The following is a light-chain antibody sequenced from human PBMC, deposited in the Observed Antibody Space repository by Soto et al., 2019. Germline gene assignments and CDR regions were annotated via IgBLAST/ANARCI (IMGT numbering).Light chain of an antibody. J-gene: IGKJ3*01. CDR3: QKYNSAPRT. CDR2: AAS. CDR1: QGISNY. Sequence: DIQMTQSPSSLSASVGDRVTITCRASQGISNYLAWYQQKPGKVPKLLIYAASTLQSGVPSRFSGSGSGTYFTLTISGLQPADVATYYCQKYNSAPRTLGSGTKVDIK. V-gene: IGKV1-27*01.